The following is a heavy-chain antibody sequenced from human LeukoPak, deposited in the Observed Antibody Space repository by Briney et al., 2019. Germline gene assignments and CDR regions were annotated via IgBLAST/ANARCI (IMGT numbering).Heavy chain of an antibody. Sequence: GGSLRFSCAASGFTFSSYAMSWVRQAPGKGLEWVSAISGSGGSTYYADSVKGRFTISRDNSKNTLYLQMNSLRAEDTAVYYCANGYSSGWYSRYFDYWGQGTLVTVSS. D-gene: IGHD6-19*01. J-gene: IGHJ4*02. CDR3: ANGYSSGWYSRYFDY. CDR2: ISGSGGST. CDR1: GFTFSSYA. V-gene: IGHV3-23*01.